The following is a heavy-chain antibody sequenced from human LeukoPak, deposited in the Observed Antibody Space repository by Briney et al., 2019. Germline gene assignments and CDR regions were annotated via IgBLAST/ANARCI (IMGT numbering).Heavy chain of an antibody. CDR2: ISSSSSTI. V-gene: IGHV3-48*01. CDR1: GFTFSSYS. D-gene: IGHD3-3*01. Sequence: PGGSLRLSCAASGFTFSSYSMNWVRQAPGKGLEWVSYISSSSSTIYYADSVKGRFTISRGNAKNSLYLQTNSLRAEDTAVYYCAREGRPYDFWSGNWFDPWGQGTLVTVSS. J-gene: IGHJ5*02. CDR3: AREGRPYDFWSGNWFDP.